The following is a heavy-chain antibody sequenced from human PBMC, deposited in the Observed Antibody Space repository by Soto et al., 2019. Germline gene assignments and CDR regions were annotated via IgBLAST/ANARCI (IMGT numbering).Heavy chain of an antibody. Sequence: SETLSLTSAVSAGSVSSGLFAWNWIRRPPGQGLEWIGYISHGGSPHYTPTLRSRGSISADSCMNVCPLNLPSMPPAATAVYFCARCHYYYAMDVWGQGPTVTVSS. CDR3: ARCHYYYAMDV. J-gene: IGHJ6*02. CDR2: ISHGGSP. CDR1: AGSVSSGLFA. V-gene: IGHV4-30-2*01.